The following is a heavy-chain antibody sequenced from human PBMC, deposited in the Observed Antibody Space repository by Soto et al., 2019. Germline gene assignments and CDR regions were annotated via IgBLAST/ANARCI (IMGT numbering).Heavy chain of an antibody. CDR2: IFSNDEK. D-gene: IGHD1-26*01. CDR3: ARILNGRDPHTSGRSSFPPDY. CDR1: GFSLSNARMG. V-gene: IGHV2-26*01. J-gene: IGHJ4*02. Sequence: GSGPTLVNPTETLTLTCTVSGFSLSNARMGVSWIRQPPGKALEWLAHIFSNDEKSYSTSLKSRLTISKDTSKSQVVLTMTNMDPVDTATYYCARILNGRDPHTSGRSSFPPDYWGQGTLVTVSS.